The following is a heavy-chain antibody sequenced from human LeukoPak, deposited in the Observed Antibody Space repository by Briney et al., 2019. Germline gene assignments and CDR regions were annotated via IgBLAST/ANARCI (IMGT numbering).Heavy chain of an antibody. D-gene: IGHD6-19*01. CDR1: GYTLTGYY. J-gene: IGHJ4*02. CDR2: INPNSGGT. V-gene: IGHV1-2*02. CDR3: ARRGIAVAGTLPLIDY. Sequence: ASVKVSCKASGYTLTGYYMHWVRQAPGQGLEWMGWINPNSGGTNYAQKFQGRVTMTRDTSISTAYMELSRLRSDDTAVYYCARRGIAVAGTLPLIDYWGQGTLVTVSS.